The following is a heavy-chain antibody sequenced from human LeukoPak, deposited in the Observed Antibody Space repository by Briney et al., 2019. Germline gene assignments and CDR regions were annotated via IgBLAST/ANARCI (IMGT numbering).Heavy chain of an antibody. Sequence: DPSETLSLTCTVSGGSISSYYWSWIRQPPGKGLEWIGYIYYSGSTNYNPSLKSRVTISVDTSKNQFSLKLSSVTAADTAVYYCAGVDYYDANFDYWGQGTLVTVSS. J-gene: IGHJ4*02. CDR2: IYYSGST. CDR3: AGVDYYDANFDY. D-gene: IGHD3-22*01. CDR1: GGSISSYY. V-gene: IGHV4-59*01.